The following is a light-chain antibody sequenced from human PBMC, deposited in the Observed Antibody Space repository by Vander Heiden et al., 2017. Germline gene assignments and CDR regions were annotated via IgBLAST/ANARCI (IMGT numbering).Light chain of an antibody. CDR1: SLRSYY. Sequence: SSELTQDPAVSVALGPPVRITCQGDSLRSYYASWYQQKPGQAPVMVIYGKNNRPSGIPDRFSGSSSRNTASLTIAGAQAEDEADYYCNSRDSSGNHLVFGGGTKLTVL. CDR3: NSRDSSGNHLV. J-gene: IGLJ2*01. CDR2: GKN. V-gene: IGLV3-19*01.